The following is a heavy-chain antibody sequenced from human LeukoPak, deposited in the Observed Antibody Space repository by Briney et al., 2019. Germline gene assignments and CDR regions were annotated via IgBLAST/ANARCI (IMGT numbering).Heavy chain of an antibody. Sequence: SETLSLTCTVSGGSISSSSYYWGWIRQPPGKGLEWIGSIYYSGSTYYNPSLKSRVTISVDTSKNQFSLKLSSVTAADTAVYYCARIGDYYYYGMDVWGQGTTATVSS. J-gene: IGHJ6*02. V-gene: IGHV4-39*07. D-gene: IGHD4-17*01. CDR2: IYYSGST. CDR1: GGSISSSSYY. CDR3: ARIGDYYYYGMDV.